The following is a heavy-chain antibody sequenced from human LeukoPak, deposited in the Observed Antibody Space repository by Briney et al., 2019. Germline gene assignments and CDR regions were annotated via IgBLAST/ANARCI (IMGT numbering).Heavy chain of an antibody. Sequence: GGSLRLSCAASGVTFSSYSMNWVRQAPGKGLEWVSSIISSSSYIYYADSVKGRFTISRDNAKNSLYLQMNSLRAEDTAVYYCARDPGYCSSTSCSGSGMDVWGKGTTVTVSS. CDR3: ARDPGYCSSTSCSGSGMDV. D-gene: IGHD2-2*01. V-gene: IGHV3-21*01. J-gene: IGHJ6*04. CDR1: GVTFSSYS. CDR2: IISSSSYI.